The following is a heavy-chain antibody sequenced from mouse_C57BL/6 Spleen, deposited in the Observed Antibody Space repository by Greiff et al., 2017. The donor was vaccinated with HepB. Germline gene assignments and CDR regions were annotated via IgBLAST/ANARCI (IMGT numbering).Heavy chain of an antibody. V-gene: IGHV1-69*01. J-gene: IGHJ1*03. D-gene: IGHD1-1*01. CDR2: IDPSDSYT. CDR3: ARVGYGSSYGYFDV. Sequence: QVQLQQPGAELVMPGASVKLSCKASGYTFTSYWMHWVKQRPGQGLEWIGEIDPSDSYTNYNQKFKGKSTLTVDNSSSTAYMQLSSLTSEDSAVYYCARVGYGSSYGYFDVWGTGTTVTVSS. CDR1: GYTFTSYW.